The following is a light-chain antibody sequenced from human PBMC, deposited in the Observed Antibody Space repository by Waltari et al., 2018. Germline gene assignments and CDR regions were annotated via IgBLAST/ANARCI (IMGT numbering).Light chain of an antibody. V-gene: IGLV2-23*02. J-gene: IGLJ2*01. Sequence: QSALTQPASVSGSPGQSITISCTGTSSDVGGYNYVSWYQQHPGKAPKLMIYDVSKGPSWVSNRFSGSKSGNTASLTISGLQAEDEADYYCCSYAGSSTVVFGGGTKLTVL. CDR3: CSYAGSSTVV. CDR2: DVS. CDR1: SSDVGGYNY.